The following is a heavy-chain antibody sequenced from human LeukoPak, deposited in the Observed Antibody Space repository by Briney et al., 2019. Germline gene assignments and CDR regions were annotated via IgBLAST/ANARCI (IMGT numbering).Heavy chain of an antibody. J-gene: IGHJ4*02. CDR3: ARGPIEYSSSAAFDY. Sequence: AASVKVSCKASGGTFSSYAISWVRQAPGQGLEWMGGIIPIFGTANYAQKFQGRVTITTDESTSTAYMELGSLRSEDTAVYYCARGPIEYSSSAAFDYWGQGTLVTVSS. CDR2: IIPIFGTA. CDR1: GGTFSSYA. D-gene: IGHD6-6*01. V-gene: IGHV1-69*05.